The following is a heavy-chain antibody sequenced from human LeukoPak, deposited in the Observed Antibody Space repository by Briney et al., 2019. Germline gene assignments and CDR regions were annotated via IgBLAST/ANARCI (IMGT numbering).Heavy chain of an antibody. CDR1: GFTFTSYA. Sequence: GGALRLSCAAPGFTFTSYAMSWVRQAPGKGLEWVSAISCSGGGTYYADAVKGRFTISRDNSKNTLYLQMNSLRAEDTAVYYCAKGTYSSGWYGRYYFDYWGQGTLVTVSS. D-gene: IGHD6-19*01. V-gene: IGHV3-23*01. CDR3: AKGTYSSGWYGRYYFDY. CDR2: ISCSGGGT. J-gene: IGHJ4*02.